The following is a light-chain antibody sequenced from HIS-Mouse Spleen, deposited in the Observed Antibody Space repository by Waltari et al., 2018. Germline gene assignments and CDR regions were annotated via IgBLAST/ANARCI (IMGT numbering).Light chain of an antibody. V-gene: IGLV3-27*01. CDR1: VLAKKY. CDR3: YSAADNSGV. J-gene: IGLJ2*01. CDR2: KDS. Sequence: SYELTQPSSVSVSPGQPARITCSGAVLAKKYARWFQQKPGQAPALVIYKDSERPSGIPERFSGSSSGTTVTLTISGAQVEDEADYYCYSAADNSGVFGGGTKLTVL.